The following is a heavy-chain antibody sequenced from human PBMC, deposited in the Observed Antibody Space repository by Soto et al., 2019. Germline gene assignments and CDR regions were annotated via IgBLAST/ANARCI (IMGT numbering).Heavy chain of an antibody. J-gene: IGHJ3*02. V-gene: IGHV3-21*01. CDR1: GFTFSSYS. CDR2: ISSSSSYI. CDR3: ARDNGDILTGTTFDI. D-gene: IGHD3-9*01. Sequence: EVQLVESGGGLVKPGGSLRLSCAASGFTFSSYSMNWVRQAPGKGLEWVSSISSSSSYIYYADSVKGRFTISRDNAKNSLYLQMNSLRAEDTAVYYCARDNGDILTGTTFDICGQGTMVTVSS.